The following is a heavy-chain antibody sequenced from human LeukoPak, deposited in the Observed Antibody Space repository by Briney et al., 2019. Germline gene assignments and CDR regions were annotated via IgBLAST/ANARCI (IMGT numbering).Heavy chain of an antibody. CDR2: ISTSSSYT. J-gene: IGHJ3*02. CDR1: GFTFSDYY. CDR3: ARDERGYCSSTSCLHDAFDI. V-gene: IGHV3-11*06. Sequence: GGSLRLSCAASGFTFSDYYMSWIRQAPGKGLEWVSYISTSSSYTNYADSVKGRFTISRDNAKNSLYLQMNSLRAEDTAVYYCARDERGYCSSTSCLHDAFDIWGQGTMVTVSS. D-gene: IGHD2-2*01.